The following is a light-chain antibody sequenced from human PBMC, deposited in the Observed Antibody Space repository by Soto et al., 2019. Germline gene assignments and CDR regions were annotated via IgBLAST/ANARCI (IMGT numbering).Light chain of an antibody. Sequence: QSVLAQPASVSGSPGQSITISCTGTSGFVGSFSLVSWYQQHPGKAPKLLIYSNNQRPSGVPDRVSGSKSGTSASLAISGLQSEDEDDYYCAAWDDSLNGYVFGSGTKVTVL. V-gene: IGLV1-44*01. CDR2: SNN. J-gene: IGLJ1*01. CDR3: AAWDDSLNGYV. CDR1: SGFVGSFS.